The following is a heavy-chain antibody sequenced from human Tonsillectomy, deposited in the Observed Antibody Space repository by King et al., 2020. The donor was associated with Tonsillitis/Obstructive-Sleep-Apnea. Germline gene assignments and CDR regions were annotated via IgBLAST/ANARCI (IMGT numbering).Heavy chain of an antibody. CDR1: GGSINSFY. CDR2: IYYSGST. Sequence: VQLQESGPGLVKPSETLSLTCTVSGGSINSFYWSWIRQPPGKGLDWIGYIYYSGSTNYNPSLKSRVTISVDTSKNQFSLKLSSVTAADTAVYYCARLASLFVGGGYMDVWGKGTTVTVSS. CDR3: ARLASLFVGGGYMDV. D-gene: IGHD2-15*01. J-gene: IGHJ6*03. V-gene: IGHV4-59*01.